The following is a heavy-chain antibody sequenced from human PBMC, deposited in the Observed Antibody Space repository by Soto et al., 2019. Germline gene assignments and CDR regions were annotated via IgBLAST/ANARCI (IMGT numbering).Heavy chain of an antibody. Sequence: QVQLVQSGAEVKKPGSSVKVSCKASGGTFSSYAISWVRQAPGQGLEWMGGIIPIFGTANYAQKFQGRVTITADESTSTAYMELSSLRSEDTAVYYCARASLSYGDFHYYYYYYGMDVWGQGTTVTVSS. J-gene: IGHJ6*02. V-gene: IGHV1-69*01. CDR1: GGTFSSYA. CDR2: IIPIFGTA. D-gene: IGHD4-17*01. CDR3: ARASLSYGDFHYYYYYYGMDV.